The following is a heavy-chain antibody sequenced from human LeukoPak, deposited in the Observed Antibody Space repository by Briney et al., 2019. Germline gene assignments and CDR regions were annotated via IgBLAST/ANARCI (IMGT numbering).Heavy chain of an antibody. CDR2: INPNSGGT. Sequence: ASVEVSCKASGYTFTGYYMHWVRQAPGQGLEWMGWINPNSGGTNYAQKFQGWVTMTRDTSISTAYMELSRLRSDDTAVYYCARGGITGTTRGPTRLNDAFDIWGQGTMVTVSS. CDR3: ARGGITGTTRGPTRLNDAFDI. D-gene: IGHD1-20*01. V-gene: IGHV1-2*04. J-gene: IGHJ3*02. CDR1: GYTFTGYY.